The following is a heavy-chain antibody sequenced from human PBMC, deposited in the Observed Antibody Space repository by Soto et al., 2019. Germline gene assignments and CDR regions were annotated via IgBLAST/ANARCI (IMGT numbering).Heavy chain of an antibody. Sequence: EVQLVESGGGLVQPGGSLKLSCVASGYTFSGSAFHWVRQVSGKGLEWVGRIRGKANSYETAYAESVKGRLTISRDDSNNTAFLQMNSLKTEDTAVYYCTSRYCSSASCHTWGQGTRVTVSS. D-gene: IGHD2-2*01. CDR3: TSRYCSSASCHT. CDR1: GYTFSGSA. V-gene: IGHV3-73*01. CDR2: IRGKANSYET. J-gene: IGHJ5*02.